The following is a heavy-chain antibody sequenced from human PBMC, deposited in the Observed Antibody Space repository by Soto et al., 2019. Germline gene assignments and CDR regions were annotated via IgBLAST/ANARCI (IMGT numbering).Heavy chain of an antibody. Sequence: QMQLQESGPGLVKPSESLSLTCTVPGVSISSYYCSWIRQPPGKGLEWIGYIYDGGSTQYNPCLKGRVTISVATSKRQFSLRLSSVTAADTPVYYCAGEGVPGDHNAFHLCGQGTMDTVS. CDR2: IYDGGST. D-gene: IGHD2-2*01. V-gene: IGHV4-59*01. CDR3: AGEGVPGDHNAFHL. CDR1: GVSISSYY. J-gene: IGHJ3*01.